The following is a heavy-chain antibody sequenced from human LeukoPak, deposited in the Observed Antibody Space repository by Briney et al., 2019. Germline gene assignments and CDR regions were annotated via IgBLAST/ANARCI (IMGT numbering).Heavy chain of an antibody. Sequence: ASVKVSCKASGYTFTGYYMHWVRQAPGQGLEWMGWISAYNGNTNYAQKIQGRVTMTTDTSTSTAYMELRSLRSDDTAVYYCARVYCSSTSCYQGHAFDIWGQGTMVTVSS. V-gene: IGHV1-18*04. J-gene: IGHJ3*02. CDR1: GYTFTGYY. CDR3: ARVYCSSTSCYQGHAFDI. CDR2: ISAYNGNT. D-gene: IGHD2-2*01.